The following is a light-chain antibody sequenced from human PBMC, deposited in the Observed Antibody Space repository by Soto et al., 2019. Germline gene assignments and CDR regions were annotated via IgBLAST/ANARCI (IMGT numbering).Light chain of an antibody. Sequence: QSALTQPPSVSGSPGQSVTISCTGTSSDVGRYDRVSWYQQPPGTAPKLIIYEVTSRPSGVPDRFSGSKSGNTASLTISGLQAEDEAYYHCSSFTSRDTRVFGGGTKLTVL. CDR3: SSFTSRDTRV. CDR2: EVT. CDR1: SSDVGRYDR. V-gene: IGLV2-18*02. J-gene: IGLJ3*02.